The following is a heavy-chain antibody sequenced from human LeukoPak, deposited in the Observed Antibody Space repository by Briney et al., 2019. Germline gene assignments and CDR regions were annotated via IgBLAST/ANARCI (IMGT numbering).Heavy chain of an antibody. D-gene: IGHD3-9*01. V-gene: IGHV4-59*01. J-gene: IGHJ6*02. CDR2: IYYSGST. CDR3: ARVGYYDILTGYSFPGYYYYGVDV. CDR1: GGSISSYY. Sequence: TSETLSLTCTVSGGSISSYYWSWIRQPPGKGLEWIGYIYYSGSTNYNPSLKSRITISVDTSKNQFSLKLSSVTAADTAVYYCARVGYYDILTGYSFPGYYYYGVDVWGQGTTVTVSS.